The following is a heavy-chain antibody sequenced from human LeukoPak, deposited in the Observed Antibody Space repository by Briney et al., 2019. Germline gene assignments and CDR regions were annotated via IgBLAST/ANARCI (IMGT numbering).Heavy chain of an antibody. Sequence: ASVKVSCKASGYTFTSYYMHWVRQAPGQGLEWMGIINPSGGSTSYAQKFQGRVTMTRDTFTSTVYMELSGLRSVDTAVYYCAREFVSTPDIVVVVAANYYYYGMDVWGQGTTVTVSS. V-gene: IGHV1-46*01. CDR3: AREFVSTPDIVVVVAANYYYYGMDV. CDR1: GYTFTSYY. D-gene: IGHD2-15*01. J-gene: IGHJ6*02. CDR2: INPSGGST.